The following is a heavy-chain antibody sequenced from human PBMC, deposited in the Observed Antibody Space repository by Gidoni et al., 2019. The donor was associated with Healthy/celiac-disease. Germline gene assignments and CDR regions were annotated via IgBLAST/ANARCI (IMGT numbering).Heavy chain of an antibody. CDR2: ISYDGSNK. V-gene: IGHV3-30*04. CDR1: GFTSSSYA. D-gene: IGHD3-22*01. J-gene: IGHJ4*02. CDR3: ARDRGIVVVIAIDY. Sequence: QVQLVEPGGGVIQPGRSLGLSCAASGFTSSSYAMHWVRQAPGKGLEWVAVISYDGSNKYYADSVKGRFTISRDNSKNTLYLKMNSLRAEDTAVYYCARDRGIVVVIAIDYWGQGTLVTVSS.